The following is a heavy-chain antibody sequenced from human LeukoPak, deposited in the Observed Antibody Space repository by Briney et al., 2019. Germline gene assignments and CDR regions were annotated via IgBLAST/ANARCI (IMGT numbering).Heavy chain of an antibody. D-gene: IGHD2-2*02. J-gene: IGHJ6*03. CDR1: GYTFTGYY. V-gene: IGHV1-2*02. Sequence: GASVKVSCKASGYTFTGYYMHWVRQAPGQGLEWMGWINPNSGGTNYAQKFQGRVTMTRDTSISTAYTELSRLRSDDTAVYYCARDGDCSSTSCYTGTSYYYYYMDVWGKGTTVTVSS. CDR3: ARDGDCSSTSCYTGTSYYYYYMDV. CDR2: INPNSGGT.